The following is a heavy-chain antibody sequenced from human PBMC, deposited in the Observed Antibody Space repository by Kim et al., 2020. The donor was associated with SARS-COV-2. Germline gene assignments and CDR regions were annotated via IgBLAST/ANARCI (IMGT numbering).Heavy chain of an antibody. V-gene: IGHV3-30*01. Sequence: AHSVKGRFPISRDNSKNTLYLQMNSLGAEDTAVYYCARGYDILTGYFYFDYWGQGTLVTVSS. CDR3: ARGYDILTGYFYFDY. J-gene: IGHJ4*02. D-gene: IGHD3-9*01.